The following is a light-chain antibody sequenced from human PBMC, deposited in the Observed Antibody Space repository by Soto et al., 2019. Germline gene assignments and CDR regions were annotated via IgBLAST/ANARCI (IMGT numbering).Light chain of an antibody. CDR2: KAS. Sequence: DIQMAQSPSTGSASVGARVTITCRASQSISSWLAWYQQKPGKAPKLLIYKASSLEGGVPSRFSGSGSGTEFTLTISSLQPDDFATYYCQQYNSYSRTFGQGTKVDIK. V-gene: IGKV1-5*03. CDR3: QQYNSYSRT. J-gene: IGKJ1*01. CDR1: QSISSW.